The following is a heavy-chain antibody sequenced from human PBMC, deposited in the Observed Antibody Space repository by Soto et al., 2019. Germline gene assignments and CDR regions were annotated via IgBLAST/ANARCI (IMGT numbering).Heavy chain of an antibody. CDR2: ISYGGANK. CDR3: AREEFEDGRGHFDY. Sequence: ESGGGVVRPGGSLRLSCAASGFTFSTSVMHWVRQAPGKGLEWMAIISYGGANKYYADSVKGRFTISRDISESTLYLQMNSLRTEDTAVYYCAREEFEDGRGHFDYWGQGTLVSVSS. V-gene: IGHV3-30-3*01. J-gene: IGHJ4*02. D-gene: IGHD3-22*01. CDR1: GFTFSTSV.